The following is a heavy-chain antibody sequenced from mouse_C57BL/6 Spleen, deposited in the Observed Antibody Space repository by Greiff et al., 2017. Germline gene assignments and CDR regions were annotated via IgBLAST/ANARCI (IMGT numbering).Heavy chain of an antibody. Sequence: VESGGDLVKPGGSLKLSCAASGFTFSSYGMSWVRQTPDKRLEWVATISSGGSYTYYPDSVKGRFTISRDNAKNTLYLQMSSLKSEDTAMYYCARNYDGDYYAMDYWGQGTSVTVSS. D-gene: IGHD2-4*01. CDR1: GFTFSSYG. J-gene: IGHJ4*01. CDR2: ISSGGSYT. V-gene: IGHV5-6*01. CDR3: ARNYDGDYYAMDY.